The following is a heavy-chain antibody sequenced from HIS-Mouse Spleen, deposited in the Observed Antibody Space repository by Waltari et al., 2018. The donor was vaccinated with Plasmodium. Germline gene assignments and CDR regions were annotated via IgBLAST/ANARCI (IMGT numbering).Heavy chain of an antibody. CDR3: AREAGSGGLYYFDY. Sequence: RFTISRDNSKNTLYLQMNSRRAEDTAVYYCAREAGSGGLYYFDYWGQGTLVTVSS. D-gene: IGHD3-10*01. J-gene: IGHJ4*02. V-gene: IGHV3-30*01.